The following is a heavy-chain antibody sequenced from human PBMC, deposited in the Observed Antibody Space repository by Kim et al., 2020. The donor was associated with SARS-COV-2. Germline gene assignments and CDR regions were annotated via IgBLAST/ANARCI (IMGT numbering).Heavy chain of an antibody. Sequence: GGSLRLSCAASGFTFSSYNMHWVRQAPGKGLEWVAIISYHGSNKNYADSVKGRFTISRNNSENTLFLQMNSLRADDTAVYYCAKDMRYFDWLWSGYALDIWGQGTTVSVSS. V-gene: IGHV3-30*18. D-gene: IGHD3-9*01. CDR2: ISYHGSNK. CDR3: AKDMRYFDWLWSGYALDI. CDR1: GFTFSSYN. J-gene: IGHJ6*01.